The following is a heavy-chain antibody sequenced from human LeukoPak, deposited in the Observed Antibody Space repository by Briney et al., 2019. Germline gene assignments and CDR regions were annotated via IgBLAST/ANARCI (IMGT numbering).Heavy chain of an antibody. Sequence: PSETLSLTCTVSGGSISSYYWSWIRQPPGKGLEWIGYTYYSGSTNYNPSLKSRVTISVDTSKNQFSLKLSSVTAADTAVYYCARDITIPYYYDSSGYYPNWFDPWGQGTLVTVSS. CDR2: TYYSGST. D-gene: IGHD3-22*01. CDR1: GGSISSYY. V-gene: IGHV4-59*01. J-gene: IGHJ5*02. CDR3: ARDITIPYYYDSSGYYPNWFDP.